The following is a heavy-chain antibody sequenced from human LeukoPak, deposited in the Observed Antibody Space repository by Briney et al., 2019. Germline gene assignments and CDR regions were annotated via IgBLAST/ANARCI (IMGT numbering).Heavy chain of an antibody. Sequence: GGSLRLSCAASGFTFSRYDMHWVRQVTGKSLEWVSAIDTAGDTYYPGSVKGRFTISRENAKNSLYLQMNSLRAEDTAVYYCARGSGSYRDDAFDIWGQGTMVTVSS. J-gene: IGHJ3*02. D-gene: IGHD1-26*01. CDR3: ARGSGSYRDDAFDI. CDR1: GFTFSRYD. V-gene: IGHV3-13*01. CDR2: IDTAGDT.